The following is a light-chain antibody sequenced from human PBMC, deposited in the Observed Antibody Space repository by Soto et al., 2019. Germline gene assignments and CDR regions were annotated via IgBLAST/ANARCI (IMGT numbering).Light chain of an antibody. CDR3: QQRGSWPLT. CDR1: QSVSSY. Sequence: EIVLTQSPATLSLSPGERATLSCSASQSVSSYLAWYQQKPGQAPRLLIYDASNRATGIPARFSGSGSGTDFALTISSLEPEDFAVYYCQQRGSWPLTFGGGTKVEIK. V-gene: IGKV3-11*01. J-gene: IGKJ4*01. CDR2: DAS.